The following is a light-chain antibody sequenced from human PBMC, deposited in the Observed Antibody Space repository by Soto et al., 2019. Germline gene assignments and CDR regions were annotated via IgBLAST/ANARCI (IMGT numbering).Light chain of an antibody. CDR1: QSVDSNF. V-gene: IGKV3-20*01. CDR3: QQYTTSPPYT. J-gene: IGKJ2*01. CDR2: GAS. Sequence: EFVLTQSPGTLSLSPGERATLSCRASQSVDSNFFAWYQQKPGQAPRLLMYGASRRAAGIPDRFSGSGSGKDFTLTISRLEPEDFAVYYCQQYTTSPPYTFGQGTKLEIK.